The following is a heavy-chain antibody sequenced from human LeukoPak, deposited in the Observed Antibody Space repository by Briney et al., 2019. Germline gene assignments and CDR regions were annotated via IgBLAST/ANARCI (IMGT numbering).Heavy chain of an antibody. Sequence: GGSLRLSCAASGFTFSSYWMSWVRQAPGKGLEWVANIKQDGREKYYVDSVKGRFTISRDNTKNSLYVQVNSLRAEDTAVYYCARQAVAGTARFGYWGQGTLVTVSS. J-gene: IGHJ4*02. CDR3: ARQAVAGTARFGY. CDR1: GFTFSSYW. CDR2: IKQDGREK. D-gene: IGHD6-19*01. V-gene: IGHV3-7*01.